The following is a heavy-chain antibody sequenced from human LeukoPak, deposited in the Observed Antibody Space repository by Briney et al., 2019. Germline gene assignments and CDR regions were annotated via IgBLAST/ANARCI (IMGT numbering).Heavy chain of an antibody. D-gene: IGHD3-22*01. Sequence: SETLSLTCTVSGGSISSYYWSWIRQPPGKGLEWIGYIYYSGSTNCNPSLKSRVTISVDTSKNQFSLKLSSVTAADTAVYYCVRGTYYYDSSGWDAFDIWGQGTMVTVSS. CDR1: GGSISSYY. J-gene: IGHJ3*02. CDR2: IYYSGST. V-gene: IGHV4-59*01. CDR3: VRGTYYYDSSGWDAFDI.